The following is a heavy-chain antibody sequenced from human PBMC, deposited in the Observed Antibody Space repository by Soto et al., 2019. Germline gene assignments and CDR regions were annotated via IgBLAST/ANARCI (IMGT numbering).Heavy chain of an antibody. V-gene: IGHV3-74*01. CDR3: ARDHANCGGDCYTNLFDP. D-gene: IGHD2-21*02. Sequence: PGGSLRLSCAASGFTFSSYWMHWVRQAPGKGLVWVSRINSDGSSTSYADSVKGRFTISRDNAKNTLYLQMNSLRAEDTAVYYCARDHANCGGDCYTNLFDPWGQGTLVTVSS. CDR2: INSDGSST. J-gene: IGHJ5*02. CDR1: GFTFSSYW.